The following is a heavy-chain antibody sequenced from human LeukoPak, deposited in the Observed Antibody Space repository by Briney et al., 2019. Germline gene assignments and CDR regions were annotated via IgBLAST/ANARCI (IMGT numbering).Heavy chain of an antibody. D-gene: IGHD3-10*01. CDR2: IIPILGIA. J-gene: IGHJ4*02. Sequence: SVEVSCKASGGTFSSYTISWVRQAPGQGLEWMGRIIPILGIANYAQKFQGRVTITADKSTSTAYMELSSLRSEDTAVYYCARGGYYYGSGSYTYFDYWGQGTLVTVSS. V-gene: IGHV1-69*02. CDR3: ARGGYYYGSGSYTYFDY. CDR1: GGTFSSYT.